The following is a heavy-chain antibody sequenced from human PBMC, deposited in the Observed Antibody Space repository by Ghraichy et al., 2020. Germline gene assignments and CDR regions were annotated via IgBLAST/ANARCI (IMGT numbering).Heavy chain of an antibody. Sequence: ASVKVSCKASGYTFTGYYMHWVRQAPGQGLEWMGWINPNSGGTNYAQKFQGRVTMTRDTSINTAYMELSRLRSDDTAVYYCARDLQPPTSPQGLLGYWGQGTLVTVSS. CDR1: GYTFTGYY. J-gene: IGHJ4*02. CDR3: ARDLQPPTSPQGLLGY. V-gene: IGHV1-2*02. D-gene: IGHD3-16*01. CDR2: INPNSGGT.